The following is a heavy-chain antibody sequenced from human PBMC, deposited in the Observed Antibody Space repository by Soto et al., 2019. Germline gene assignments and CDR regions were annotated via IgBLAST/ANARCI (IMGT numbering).Heavy chain of an antibody. J-gene: IGHJ5*02. CDR3: AQDLGSSWYHYNSFAP. CDR1: GFTFSGYA. CDR2: IGSGSP. D-gene: IGHD6-13*01. V-gene: IGHV3-23*01. Sequence: EVQLLESGGGLVQPGGSLRLSCAASGFTFSGYAMSWVRQAPGKGLEWVSAIGSGSPFYAVSVKGRFTISRDNANSMLYLQMNSLRADDTAVYFCAQDLGSSWYHYNSFAPGGQGTLVTVSS.